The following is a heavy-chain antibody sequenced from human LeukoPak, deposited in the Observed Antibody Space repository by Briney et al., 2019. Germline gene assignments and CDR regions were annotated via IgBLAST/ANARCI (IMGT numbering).Heavy chain of an antibody. J-gene: IGHJ3*02. Sequence: GASVKVSCKASGYTFSRFDVNWVRQATGQGLEWMGWMNPNSGNTDYAQKFRGRVTFTTNTSINTAYMELSSLRSEDTAVYFCARGPYSYDSSGAFDIWGQGTMVTVSS. CDR3: ARGPYSYDSSGAFDI. V-gene: IGHV1-8*03. D-gene: IGHD3-22*01. CDR1: GYTFSRFD. CDR2: MNPNSGNT.